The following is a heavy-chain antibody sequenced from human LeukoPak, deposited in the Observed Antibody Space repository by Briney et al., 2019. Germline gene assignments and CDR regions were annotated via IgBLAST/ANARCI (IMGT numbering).Heavy chain of an antibody. CDR1: GFSFSNHG. V-gene: IGHV3-30*03. D-gene: IGHD6-19*01. J-gene: IGHJ4*02. Sequence: GTSLRLSCVASGFSFSNHGMHWVRQAPGKGLEWVSVIASDGGAKFCADSVKGRFTLSRDNPKNMFFLQMNLLTVEDTAIYYCAREATWGQWYFDHWGQGTPVTVSS. CDR2: IASDGGAK. CDR3: AREATWGQWYFDH.